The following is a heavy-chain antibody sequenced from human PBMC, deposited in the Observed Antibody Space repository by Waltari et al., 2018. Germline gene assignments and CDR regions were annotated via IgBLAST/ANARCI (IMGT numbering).Heavy chain of an antibody. Sequence: EVQLLESGGGLVQPGGSLRLSCAASGFTFSSYWMSWVRQAPGKGLEWVANIKQDGSEKYYVDSVKGRFTISRDNAKNSLYLQMNSLRAEDTAVYYCTYDFWSGYFRFDYWGQGTLVTVSS. CDR3: TYDFWSGYFRFDY. J-gene: IGHJ4*02. CDR1: GFTFSSYW. CDR2: IKQDGSEK. D-gene: IGHD3-3*01. V-gene: IGHV3-7*01.